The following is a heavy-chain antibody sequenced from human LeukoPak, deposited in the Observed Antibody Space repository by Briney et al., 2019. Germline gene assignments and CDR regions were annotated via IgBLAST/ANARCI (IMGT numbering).Heavy chain of an antibody. Sequence: GGSLRLSCTASGFTFSGYSMNWIRQAPGKGLEWVANIKQDGSEKQYVDSVKGRFAISRDNAKKSLYLQINTLRAEDTAVYYCVRGPHIAATSYWGQGTLVTVSS. CDR3: VRGPHIAATSY. CDR1: GFTFSGYS. CDR2: IKQDGSEK. J-gene: IGHJ4*02. V-gene: IGHV3-7*03. D-gene: IGHD6-25*01.